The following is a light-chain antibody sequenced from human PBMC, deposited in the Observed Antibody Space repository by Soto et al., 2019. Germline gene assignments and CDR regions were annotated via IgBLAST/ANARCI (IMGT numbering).Light chain of an antibody. CDR1: HNISTY. Sequence: DIQMTQSPSSLSASIGDRVTITCRATHNISTYLHWYQQKPGKAPKLLIYAASSLQGGVPSRFGGSGTGTDFTLTISSLQPDDFAPSYCQQSYSTPRTFAYGTKVSLK. CDR2: AAS. CDR3: QQSYSTPRT. J-gene: IGKJ1*01. V-gene: IGKV1-39*01.